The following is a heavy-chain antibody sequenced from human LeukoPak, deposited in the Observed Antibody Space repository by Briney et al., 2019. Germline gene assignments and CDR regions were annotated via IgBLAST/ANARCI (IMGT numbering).Heavy chain of an antibody. CDR3: ARASHYYDSSGYYRGWFDP. CDR2: IYSGGST. Sequence: GGSLRLSCAASGFTVSSNYMSWVRQAPGKGLEWVSVIYSGGSTSYADSVKGRFTISRDNARNTLYLQMNSLRAEDTAVYYCARASHYYDSSGYYRGWFDPWGQGTLVTVSS. CDR1: GFTVSSNY. J-gene: IGHJ5*02. V-gene: IGHV3-53*01. D-gene: IGHD3-22*01.